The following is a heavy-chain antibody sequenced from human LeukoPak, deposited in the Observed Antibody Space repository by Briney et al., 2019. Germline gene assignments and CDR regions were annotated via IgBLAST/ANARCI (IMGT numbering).Heavy chain of an antibody. CDR2: IYPGDSDT. J-gene: IGHJ4*02. V-gene: IGHV5-51*01. D-gene: IGHD5-18*01. CDR1: GYSFTSYW. CDR3: ARPRGHQLWSPYYFDY. Sequence: GESLKISCKGSGYSFTSYWIGWVRQMPGKGLEWMGIIYPGDSDTRYSPSFQGQATISADKSISTASLQWSSLKASDTAMYYCARPRGHQLWSPYYFDYWGQGTLVTVSS.